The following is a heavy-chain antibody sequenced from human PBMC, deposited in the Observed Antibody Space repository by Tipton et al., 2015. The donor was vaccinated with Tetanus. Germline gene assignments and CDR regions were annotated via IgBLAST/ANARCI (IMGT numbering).Heavy chain of an antibody. J-gene: IGHJ4*02. D-gene: IGHD2-15*01. V-gene: IGHV3-33*01. Sequence: SLRLSCAAPGFIFSSYGIHWVRQAPGKGLEWVAVSWYDGTDKYYADSVKGRFTISRDNSKNTLYLQMNSLRAEDTAVYYWAREADCSGGSCFSGDFDNWGQGTQVTVSS. CDR3: AREADCSGGSCFSGDFDN. CDR2: SWYDGTDK. CDR1: GFIFSSYG.